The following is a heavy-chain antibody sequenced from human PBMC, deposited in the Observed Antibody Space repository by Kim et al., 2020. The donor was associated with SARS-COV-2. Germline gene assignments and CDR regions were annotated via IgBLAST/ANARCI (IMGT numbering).Heavy chain of an antibody. Sequence: GGSLRLSCAASGFTFSSYSMNWVRQAPGKGLEWVSSISSSSSYIYYADSVKGRFTISRDNAKNSLYLQMNSLRAEDTAVYYCARDPGPSGYGLAGVLGYCSGGSCYRPYSWYGMDVWGQGTTVTVSS. CDR3: ARDPGPSGYGLAGVLGYCSGGSCYRPYSWYGMDV. J-gene: IGHJ6*02. V-gene: IGHV3-21*01. CDR1: GFTFSSYS. D-gene: IGHD2-15*01. CDR2: ISSSSSYI.